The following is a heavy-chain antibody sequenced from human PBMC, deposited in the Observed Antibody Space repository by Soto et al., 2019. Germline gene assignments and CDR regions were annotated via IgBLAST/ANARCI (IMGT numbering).Heavy chain of an antibody. CDR1: GGSFSGYY. CDR2: INHSGST. Sequence: SETLSLTCAVYGGSFSGYYWSWIRQPPGKGLEWIGEINHSGSTNYNPSLKSRVIISVDTSKNQFSLKLSSVTAADTPVYYCARDGTPYCTNGVCPYYYYYGMDVWGKGTTVTVS. V-gene: IGHV4-34*01. J-gene: IGHJ6*04. CDR3: ARDGTPYCTNGVCPYYYYYGMDV. D-gene: IGHD2-8*01.